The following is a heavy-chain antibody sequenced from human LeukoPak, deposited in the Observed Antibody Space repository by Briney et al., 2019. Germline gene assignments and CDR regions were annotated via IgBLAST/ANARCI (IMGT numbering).Heavy chain of an antibody. V-gene: IGHV4-39*01. CDR2: IYYGGST. CDR1: GGSISGSSES. D-gene: IGHD2-8*01. CDR3: ARRCTSSFGNWFDH. J-gene: IGHJ5*02. Sequence: SETLSLTCTVSGGSISGSSESWGWIRQPPGKRLEWIGSIYYGGSTYYNPSLKSRLTISVDTSRDQFSLKLTSVTAADTAVYYCARRCTSSFGNWFDHWGQGTLVTVSS.